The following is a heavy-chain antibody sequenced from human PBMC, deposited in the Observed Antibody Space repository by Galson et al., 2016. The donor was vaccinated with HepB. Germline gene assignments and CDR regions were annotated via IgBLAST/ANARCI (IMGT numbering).Heavy chain of an antibody. D-gene: IGHD1-1*01. CDR1: GFSFSSHG. J-gene: IGHJ4*02. CDR3: ARAYQYTLDY. Sequence: SLRLSCAASGFSFSSHGMNWVRQAPGKGLEWVAIIWYDGVNKNYAESVKGRFTISRDNSKNTVYLQMNSLRAEDTAVYYCARAYQYTLDYWGQGTLVTVSS. CDR2: IWYDGVNK. V-gene: IGHV3-33*01.